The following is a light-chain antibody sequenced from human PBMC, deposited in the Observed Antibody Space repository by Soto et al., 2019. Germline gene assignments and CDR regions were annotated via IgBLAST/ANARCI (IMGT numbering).Light chain of an antibody. J-gene: IGLJ1*01. V-gene: IGLV2-8*01. CDR2: EVS. CDR3: NSYAGSNNFL. CDR1: SSDVGGYNY. Sequence: QSALTQPPSASGSPGQSVTISCTGTSSDVGGYNYVSWYQQHPGKAPKLMIYEVSKRPSGVPDRFSGSKSGNTASLTVSWLQAEYEAYYYCNSYAGSNNFLFGTGTKVTVL.